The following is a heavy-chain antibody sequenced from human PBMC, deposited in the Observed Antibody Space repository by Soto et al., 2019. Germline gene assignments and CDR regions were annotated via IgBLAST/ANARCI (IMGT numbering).Heavy chain of an antibody. J-gene: IGHJ6*02. CDR3: ARDHVFGELLYYYGMDV. CDR1: GGSVSSGSYY. D-gene: IGHD3-10*02. Sequence: PSETLSLTCTVSGGSVSSGSYYWSWIRQPPGKGLEWIGYIYYSGSTNYNPSLKSRVTISVDTSKNQFSLKLSSVTAADTAVYYCARDHVFGELLYYYGMDVWGQGTKVTVSS. V-gene: IGHV4-61*01. CDR2: IYYSGST.